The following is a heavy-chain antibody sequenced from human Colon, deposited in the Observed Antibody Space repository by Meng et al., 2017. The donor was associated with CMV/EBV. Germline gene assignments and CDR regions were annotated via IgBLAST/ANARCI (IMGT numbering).Heavy chain of an antibody. V-gene: IGHV1-2*02. D-gene: IGHD3-22*01. Sequence: ASVKVSCKAAGYTFTDHYIQWVRQASGQGLEWMGWINPNTGGTTYEPNFHGRVTLTRDTSISTVYMEVTRLTSDDTAMYFCARVDSDSSGYYGPDFWGQGTMVTVSS. J-gene: IGHJ3*01. CDR1: GYTFTDHY. CDR2: INPNTGGT. CDR3: ARVDSDSSGYYGPDF.